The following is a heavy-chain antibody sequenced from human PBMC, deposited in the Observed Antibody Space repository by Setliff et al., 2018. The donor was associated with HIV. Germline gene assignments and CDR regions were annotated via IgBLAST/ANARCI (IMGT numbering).Heavy chain of an antibody. D-gene: IGHD4-4*01. Sequence: AGESLKISCAASGFIFGNYAMSWVRQAPGKGLEWVSYINPAGITMYYADSVRGRFTISRDNAQSSLYLQINSLRAEDTAFYYCARVRNPTVHTMYFDSWGQGTLVTVSS. CDR1: GFIFGNYA. CDR3: ARVRNPTVHTMYFDS. CDR2: INPAGITM. J-gene: IGHJ4*02. V-gene: IGHV3-48*01.